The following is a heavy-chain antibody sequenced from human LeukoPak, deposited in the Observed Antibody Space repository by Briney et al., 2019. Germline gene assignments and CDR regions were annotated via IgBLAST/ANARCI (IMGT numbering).Heavy chain of an antibody. D-gene: IGHD3-9*01. CDR2: ISSDGVGT. Sequence: GGSLRLSCSASGFTFSRSPMHWVRQAPGKGLEYASAISSDGVGTYYGASVKGRFTISRDNSKSTLYLQMNSLRGDDTTVYYCARDRSLLRFFDWQCPDFWGQGTLVTVSS. CDR3: ARDRSLLRFFDWQCPDF. CDR1: GFTFSRSP. J-gene: IGHJ4*02. V-gene: IGHV3-64*04.